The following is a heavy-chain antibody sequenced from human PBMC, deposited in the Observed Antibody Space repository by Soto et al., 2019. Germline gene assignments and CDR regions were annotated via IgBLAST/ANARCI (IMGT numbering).Heavy chain of an antibody. CDR3: AKESFPQVITFGGDPLDYYMDV. V-gene: IGHV3-30*18. D-gene: IGHD3-16*01. Sequence: GGSLRLSCAASGFTFSSYGMHWVRQAPGKGLEWVAVISYDGSNKYYADSVKGRFTISRDNSKNTLYLQMNSLRAEDTAVYYCAKESFPQVITFGGDPLDYYMDVWGKGTTVTVSS. CDR2: ISYDGSNK. CDR1: GFTFSSYG. J-gene: IGHJ6*03.